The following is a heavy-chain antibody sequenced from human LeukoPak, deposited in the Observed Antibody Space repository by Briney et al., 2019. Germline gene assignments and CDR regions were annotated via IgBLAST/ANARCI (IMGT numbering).Heavy chain of an antibody. V-gene: IGHV1-8*02. J-gene: IGHJ3*02. Sequence: ASVKVSCKASGYTFTSYGISWVRQATGRGLEWMGWMNPNSGNTGYAQKFQGRVTMTRNTSISTAYMELSSLRSEDTAVYYCARDRRVYGDYQGNAFDIWGQGTMVTVSS. D-gene: IGHD4-17*01. CDR3: ARDRRVYGDYQGNAFDI. CDR2: MNPNSGNT. CDR1: GYTFTSYG.